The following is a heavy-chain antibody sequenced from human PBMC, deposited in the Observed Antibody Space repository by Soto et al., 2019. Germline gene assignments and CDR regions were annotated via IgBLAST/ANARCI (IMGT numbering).Heavy chain of an antibody. CDR3: ARVVSHDSGSGDNWFNP. CDR1: GYIFTSYA. J-gene: IGHJ5*02. V-gene: IGHV1-3*01. Sequence: QVQLVQSGAEMKKPGASVRVSCKASGYIFTSYAMQWVRQAPGQGLEWMGWINPGNGKTKYSQKFQGRVTITRDTSASTVYIELSSLTSTDTATYFCARVVSHDSGSGDNWFNPWGQGTRVTVSS. D-gene: IGHD3-10*01. CDR2: INPGNGKT.